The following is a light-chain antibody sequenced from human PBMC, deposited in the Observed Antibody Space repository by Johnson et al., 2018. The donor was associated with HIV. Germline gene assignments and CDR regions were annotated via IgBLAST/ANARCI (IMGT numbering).Light chain of an antibody. CDR2: ENN. CDR3: GTWDSSLGTYV. CDR1: SSNIGNNY. Sequence: VLTQPPSVSAAPGQKVTISCSGSSSNIGNNYVSWYRQLPGTAPQLLIFENNKRPSGIPDRFSGSKSGTSATLGITGLQTGDEADYYCGTWDSSLGTYVFGNGTKVT. V-gene: IGLV1-51*02. J-gene: IGLJ1*01.